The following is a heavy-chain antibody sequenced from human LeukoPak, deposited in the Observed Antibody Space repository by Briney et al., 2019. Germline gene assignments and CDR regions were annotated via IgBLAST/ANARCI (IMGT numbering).Heavy chain of an antibody. CDR2: ISSTGTTI. Sequence: FTFXXYEMNWVRQAPGKGLEWVSYISSTGTTIYYADSVKGRFTISRDNAKNSLYLQMNRLRDEDTAVYYCXXXXXGXXSXFDYWGXGXLVTVSS. V-gene: IGHV3-48*03. J-gene: IGHJ4*02. CDR3: XXXXXGXXSXFDY. CDR1: FTFXXYE.